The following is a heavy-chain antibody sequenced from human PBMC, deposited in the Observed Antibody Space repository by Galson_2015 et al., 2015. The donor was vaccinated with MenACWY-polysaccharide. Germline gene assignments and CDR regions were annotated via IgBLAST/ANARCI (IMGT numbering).Heavy chain of an antibody. Sequence: SLRLSCAASGFTFSSYVMDWVRQAPGKGLESIASISFSGDRTNYIDSVKGRFTISRDNSKNTLYLQMNSMTVEDTAVYFCSMVLVTSITSYYYGLIVSGRGTMVTV. V-gene: IGHV3-23*01. CDR3: SMVLVTSITSYYYGLIV. CDR1: GFTFSSYV. J-gene: IGHJ6*02. D-gene: IGHD2-8*02. CDR2: ISFSGDRT.